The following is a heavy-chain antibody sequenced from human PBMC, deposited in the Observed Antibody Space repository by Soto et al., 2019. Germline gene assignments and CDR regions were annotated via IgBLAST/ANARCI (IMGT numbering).Heavy chain of an antibody. CDR3: ARDLVWFGESTYDY. V-gene: IGHV3-48*01. Sequence: GGSLRLSCAASGFTFSIYSMNWVRQAPGKGLEWVSYIMPGSSHIFYADSVKGRFTISRDNAKNSLYLQMNSLRAEDTAVYYCARDLVWFGESTYDYWGQGTLVTVSS. J-gene: IGHJ4*02. D-gene: IGHD3-10*01. CDR2: IMPGSSHI. CDR1: GFTFSIYS.